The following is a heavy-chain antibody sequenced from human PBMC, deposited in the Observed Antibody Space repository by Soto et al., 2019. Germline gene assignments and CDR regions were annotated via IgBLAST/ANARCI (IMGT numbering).Heavy chain of an antibody. CDR1: GYSFTSHY. J-gene: IGHJ6*02. CDR3: ATQDGGYDLERSGAHYRMDV. CDR2: INPGGTTT. Sequence: ASVKVSCKASGYSFTSHYTHWVRQAPGQGLEWMGTINPGGTTTSYAQKFQGRVTMTEDTSTNTAYMELSSLRSEDTAVYYCATQDGGYDLERSGAHYRMDVWGQGTTVTVSS. D-gene: IGHD5-12*01. V-gene: IGHV1-46*01.